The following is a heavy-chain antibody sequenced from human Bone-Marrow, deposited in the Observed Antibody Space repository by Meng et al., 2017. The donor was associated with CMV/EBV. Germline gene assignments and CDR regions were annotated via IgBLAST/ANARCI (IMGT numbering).Heavy chain of an antibody. CDR3: ARDPPKTGY. V-gene: IGHV3-48*03. J-gene: IGHJ4*02. CDR2: ISSSGSPI. CDR1: GFTFSSYE. Sequence: GGSLRLSCAASGFTFSSYEMKWVRQAPGKGLEWVSYISSSGSPIYYADSVKGRFTISRDNAKNSLYLQMNSLRAEDTAVYYCARDPPKTGYWGQGTLVTVSS.